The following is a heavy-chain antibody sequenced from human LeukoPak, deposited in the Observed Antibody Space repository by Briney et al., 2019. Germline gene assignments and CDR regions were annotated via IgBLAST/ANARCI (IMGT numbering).Heavy chain of an antibody. V-gene: IGHV3-21*01. Sequence: GGSLRLSCAASGFTFSSYGMAWVRQAPGKGLEWVSSISAGGGATYYADSVKGRFTISRDNAKNSLYLQMNSLRAEDTAVYYCARDRVGGYSSGWYNWFDPWGQGTLVTVSS. CDR3: ARDRVGGYSSGWYNWFDP. D-gene: IGHD6-19*01. J-gene: IGHJ5*02. CDR2: ISAGGGAT. CDR1: GFTFSSYG.